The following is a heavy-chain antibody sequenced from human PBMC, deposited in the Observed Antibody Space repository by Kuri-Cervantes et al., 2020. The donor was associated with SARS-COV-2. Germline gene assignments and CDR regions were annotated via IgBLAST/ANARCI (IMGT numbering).Heavy chain of an antibody. D-gene: IGHD6-19*01. Sequence: SQTLSLTCAVYGGSFSGYYWSWIRQPPGKGLEWIGEINHSGSTNYNPSLKSRVTISVDTSKNQFSLKLSSVTAADTAVYYCARGRIGYSSGWSYWYFDLWAVAPWSPSPQ. CDR2: INHSGST. CDR3: ARGRIGYSSGWSYWYFDL. V-gene: IGHV4-34*01. CDR1: GGSFSGYY. J-gene: IGHJ2*01.